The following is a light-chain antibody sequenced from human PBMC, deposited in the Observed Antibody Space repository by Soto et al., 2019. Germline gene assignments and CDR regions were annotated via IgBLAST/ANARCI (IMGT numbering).Light chain of an antibody. CDR1: QDINTY. V-gene: IGKV1-27*01. J-gene: IGKJ1*01. CDR3: QKYNSAPRT. Sequence: DIQMTQSPSSLSASVGDRVTITCRASQDINTYLAWYQQKAGKVPKLLIYSASTLQSGVPSRFRGSGSGTDFTLTITSLQPEDVATYYCQKYNSAPRTFGQGTKAEIK. CDR2: SAS.